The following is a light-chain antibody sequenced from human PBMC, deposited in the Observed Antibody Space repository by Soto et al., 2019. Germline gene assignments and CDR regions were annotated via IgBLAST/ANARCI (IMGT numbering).Light chain of an antibody. Sequence: QSVLTQPPSASGTPGQRVTISCSGSSSNIGSNTVNWYQQLPGTAPKLLIYSNNQRPSGVPDRFSGSKSGTSASLAISGLQSEDEVDYYCAASEATLYRFSVLGTATKVTV. CDR1: SSNIGSNT. J-gene: IGLJ1*01. CDR2: SNN. V-gene: IGLV1-44*01. CDR3: AASEATLYRFSV.